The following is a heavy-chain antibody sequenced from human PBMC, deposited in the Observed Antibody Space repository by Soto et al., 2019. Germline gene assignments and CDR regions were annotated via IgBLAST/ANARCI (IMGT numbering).Heavy chain of an antibody. CDR3: ARDEHWSFDY. Sequence: ASVKVSCKASGYTFTSYGISLVRQAPVQVLELIVWIIAYNFNTNYSQKLQGRFTITTYTSTITSYIELMSLISDDTAVYYCARDEHWSFDYWGQGTLVTVSS. CDR2: IIAYNFNT. J-gene: IGHJ4*02. D-gene: IGHD2-8*02. V-gene: IGHV1-18*01. CDR1: GYTFTSYG.